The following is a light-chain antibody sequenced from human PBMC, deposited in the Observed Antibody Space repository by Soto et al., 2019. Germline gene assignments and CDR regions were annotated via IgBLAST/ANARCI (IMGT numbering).Light chain of an antibody. Sequence: QSVLTQPASVSGSPGQSITISCTGTSSDVGGYNYVSWYQHHPGKAPKLMIYDVSNRPSGVSNRFSGSNSGNTASLTISGLQAEDEADYYCSSYTSSSTSVVFGGGTQLTVL. CDR3: SSYTSSSTSVV. CDR1: SSDVGGYNY. CDR2: DVS. V-gene: IGLV2-14*03. J-gene: IGLJ2*01.